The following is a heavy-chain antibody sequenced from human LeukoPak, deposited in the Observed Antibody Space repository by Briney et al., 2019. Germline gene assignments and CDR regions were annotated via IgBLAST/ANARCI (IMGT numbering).Heavy chain of an antibody. CDR2: MNPNSGNT. CDR1: GYTFTSYD. V-gene: IGHV1-8*03. Sequence: ASVKVSCKASGYTFTSYDINWVRQATGQGLEWMGWMNPNSGNTGYAQKFQGRVTITRNTSTSTAYMELSSLRSEDTAVYYCARGHSSSWYELYYYYYMDVWGKGTTVTVSS. D-gene: IGHD6-13*01. CDR3: ARGHSSSWYELYYYYYMDV. J-gene: IGHJ6*03.